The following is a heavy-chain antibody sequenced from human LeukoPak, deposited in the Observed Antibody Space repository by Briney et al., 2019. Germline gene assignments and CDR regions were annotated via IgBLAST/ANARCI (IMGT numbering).Heavy chain of an antibody. V-gene: IGHV4-61*02. D-gene: IGHD3-22*01. CDR1: GGSISSGSYY. J-gene: IGHJ4*02. Sequence: PSETLPLTCTVSGGSISSGSYYWSWIRQPAGKGLEWIGRIYTSGSTNYNPSLESRVTISLDTSKNQFSLKLSSVTAADTAVYYCARDGSGYYDTSGYHNWGQGTLVTVSS. CDR2: IYTSGST. CDR3: ARDGSGYYDTSGYHN.